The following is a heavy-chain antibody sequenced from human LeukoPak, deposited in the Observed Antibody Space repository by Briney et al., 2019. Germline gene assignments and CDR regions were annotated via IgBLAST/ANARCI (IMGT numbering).Heavy chain of an antibody. D-gene: IGHD6-19*01. V-gene: IGHV1-2*06. CDR2: INPNSGGT. Sequence: ASVKVSCKASGYTFTGYYMHWVRQAPGQGLEWIGRINPNSGGTNYAQKFQGRVTMTRDTSISTAYMELSRLRSDDTAVYYCARGSGAAVAGTEYYFDYWGQGTLVTVSS. CDR1: GYTFTGYY. J-gene: IGHJ4*02. CDR3: ARGSGAAVAGTEYYFDY.